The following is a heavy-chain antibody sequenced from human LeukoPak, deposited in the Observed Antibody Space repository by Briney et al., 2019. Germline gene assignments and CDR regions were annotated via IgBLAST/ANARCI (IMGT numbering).Heavy chain of an antibody. Sequence: GGSLRLSCAASGFTFSSYSMNWVRQAPGKGLEWVSYISTGSSTIYYADSVKGRFTISRDNAKNSLYLQMNSLRDEDTAVYYCARLPLSHCGGDCYFGWGQGTLVTVSS. CDR1: GFTFSSYS. J-gene: IGHJ4*02. V-gene: IGHV3-48*02. CDR2: ISTGSSTI. CDR3: ARLPLSHCGGDCYFG. D-gene: IGHD2-21*01.